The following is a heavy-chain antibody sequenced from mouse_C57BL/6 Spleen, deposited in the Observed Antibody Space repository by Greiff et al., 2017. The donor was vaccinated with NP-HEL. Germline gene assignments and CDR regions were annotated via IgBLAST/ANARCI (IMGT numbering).Heavy chain of an antibody. Sequence: QVQLQQSGAELVKPGASVKLSCKASGYTFTSYWMQWVKQRPGQGLEWIGEIDPSDSYTNYNQKFKGKATLTVDTSSSTAYMQLSSLTSEDSAVYYCARWQLRSREDFDYWGQGTTLTVSS. CDR2: IDPSDSYT. V-gene: IGHV1-50*01. J-gene: IGHJ2*01. CDR1: GYTFTSYW. D-gene: IGHD3-2*02. CDR3: ARWQLRSREDFDY.